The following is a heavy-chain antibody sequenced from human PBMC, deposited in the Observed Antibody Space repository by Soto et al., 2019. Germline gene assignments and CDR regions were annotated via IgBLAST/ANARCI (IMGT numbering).Heavy chain of an antibody. CDR1: GFTFSSYS. D-gene: IGHD5-12*01. Sequence: AGGSLRLSCAASGFTFSSYSMNWVRQAPGKGLEWVSSISSSSYIYYADSVKGRFTISRDNAKNSLYLQMNSLRAEDTALYYCAREVATIISWSYYMDVWGKGTTVTVSS. J-gene: IGHJ6*03. CDR3: AREVATIISWSYYMDV. V-gene: IGHV3-21*01. CDR2: ISSSSYI.